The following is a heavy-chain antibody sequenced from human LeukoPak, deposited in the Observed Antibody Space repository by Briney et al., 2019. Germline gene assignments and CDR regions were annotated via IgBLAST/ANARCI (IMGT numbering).Heavy chain of an antibody. CDR2: IMQDGSHK. CDR3: VREEGY. Sequence: AGGSLRLSCAASGFTFSTYWMYWVRQAPGKGLEWVANIMQDGSHKYYVDSVKGRFTISRDNAKNSLYLQMNSLRVEDTAVYYCVREEGYWGQGTLVTVSS. CDR1: GFTFSTYW. V-gene: IGHV3-7*01. J-gene: IGHJ4*02.